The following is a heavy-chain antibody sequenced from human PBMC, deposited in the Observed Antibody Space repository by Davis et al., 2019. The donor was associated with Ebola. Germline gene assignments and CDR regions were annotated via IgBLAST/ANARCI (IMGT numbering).Heavy chain of an antibody. J-gene: IGHJ4*02. Sequence: GESLKISCAASGFTFSSYWMHWVRQAPGKGLVWVSRINSDGSSTSYADSVKGRFTISRDNAKNTLYLQMNSLRAEDTAVYYCARQGRYYDSSGYFLDYWGQGTLVTVSS. D-gene: IGHD3-22*01. CDR2: INSDGSST. CDR3: ARQGRYYDSSGYFLDY. V-gene: IGHV3-74*01. CDR1: GFTFSSYW.